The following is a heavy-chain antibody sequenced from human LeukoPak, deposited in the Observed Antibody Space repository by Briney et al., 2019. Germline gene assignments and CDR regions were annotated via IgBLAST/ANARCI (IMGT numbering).Heavy chain of an antibody. CDR2: ISGSGGST. J-gene: IGHJ6*02. D-gene: IGHD3-22*01. V-gene: IGHV3-23*01. CDR3: AKDRYYYDGSGYYYYYYGMDV. Sequence: GGSLRLSCAASGFTFSSYAMSWVRQAPGKGLEWVSAISGSGGSTYYADSVKGRFTISRDNSKNTLYLQMNSLRAEDTAVYYCAKDRYYYDGSGYYYYYYGMDVWGQGTTVTVSS. CDR1: GFTFSSYA.